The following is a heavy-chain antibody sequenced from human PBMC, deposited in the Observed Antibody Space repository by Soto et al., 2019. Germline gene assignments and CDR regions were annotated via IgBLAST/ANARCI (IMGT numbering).Heavy chain of an antibody. V-gene: IGHV5-51*01. CDR2: IYPSDSDT. J-gene: IGHJ4*02. Sequence: RGESLKISCKGSGYNFAGYWIAWVRQMPGKGLELMGIIYPSDSDTRYRPSFQGQVTISADKSISSAYLQWSSLRASDTAMYYCARGGVSTRTFDYWGQGTPVTVSS. D-gene: IGHD3-3*01. CDR3: ARGGVSTRTFDY. CDR1: GYNFAGYW.